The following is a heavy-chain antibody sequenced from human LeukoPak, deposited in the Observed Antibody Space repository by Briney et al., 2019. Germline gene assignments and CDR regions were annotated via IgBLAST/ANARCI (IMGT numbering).Heavy chain of an antibody. V-gene: IGHV1-2*02. CDR2: INPNSGGT. J-gene: IGHJ4*02. Sequence: ASVKVSCKASGYTFTGYYMHWVRQAPGQGLEWMGWINPNSGGTNYAQKFQGRVTMTRDTSISTAYMELSRLRSDDTAVYYCARTRLPPLTNPSGRFMYYFDYWGQGTLVTVSS. D-gene: IGHD3-10*01. CDR1: GYTFTGYY. CDR3: ARTRLPPLTNPSGRFMYYFDY.